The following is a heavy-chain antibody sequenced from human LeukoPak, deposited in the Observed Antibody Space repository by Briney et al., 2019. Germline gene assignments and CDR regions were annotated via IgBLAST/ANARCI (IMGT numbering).Heavy chain of an antibody. Sequence: GGSLRLSCAASGFTFSSYAMHWVRQAPGKGLEWVAVISYDGSNKYYADSVKGRFTISRDNSKNTLYLQMNSLRAEDTAVYYCAKMALLRYFDWLLSDYWGQGTLVTVSS. CDR2: ISYDGSNK. J-gene: IGHJ4*02. CDR1: GFTFSSYA. D-gene: IGHD3-9*01. CDR3: AKMALLRYFDWLLSDY. V-gene: IGHV3-30-3*02.